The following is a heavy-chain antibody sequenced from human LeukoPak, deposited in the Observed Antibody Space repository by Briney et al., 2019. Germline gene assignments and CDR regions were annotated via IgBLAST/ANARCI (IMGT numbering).Heavy chain of an antibody. Sequence: GGSLRLSCAASGFTFSSYSMNWVRQAPGKGLEWVSSISSSSYIYYADSVKGRFTISRDNAKNSLYLQMNSLRAEDTAVYYCARVIAAAGTGAFDIWGQGTMVTVSS. V-gene: IGHV3-21*01. CDR1: GFTFSSYS. D-gene: IGHD6-13*01. CDR3: ARVIAAAGTGAFDI. J-gene: IGHJ3*02. CDR2: ISSSSYI.